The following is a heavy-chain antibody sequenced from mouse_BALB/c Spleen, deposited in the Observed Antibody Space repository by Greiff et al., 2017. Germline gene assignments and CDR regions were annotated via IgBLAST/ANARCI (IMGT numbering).Heavy chain of an antibody. CDR1: GFTFSSYA. V-gene: IGHV5-6-5*01. CDR2: ISSGGST. CDR3: ARGLTTVVDYYAMDY. J-gene: IGHJ4*01. D-gene: IGHD1-1*01. Sequence: DVQLVESGGGLVKPGGSLKLSCAASGFTFSSYAMSWVRQTPEKRLEWVASISSGGSTYYPDSVKGRFTISRDNARNILYLQMSSLRSEDTAMYYCARGLTTVVDYYAMDYWGQGTSVTVSS.